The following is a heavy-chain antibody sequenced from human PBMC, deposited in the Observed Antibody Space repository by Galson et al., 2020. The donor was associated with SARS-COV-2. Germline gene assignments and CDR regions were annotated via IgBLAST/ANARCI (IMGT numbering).Heavy chain of an antibody. V-gene: IGHV3-48*03. Sequence: GGSLRLSCAAYGFTFSSYEMNWVRQAPGKGLEWVSYISSSGSTIYYADSVKGRFTISRDNAKNSLYLQMNSLRAEDTAVYYCARDCVVRVPQCSMGMDVWGQGTTVTVSS. CDR3: ARDCVVRVPQCSMGMDV. D-gene: IGHD2-2*01. J-gene: IGHJ6*02. CDR2: ISSSGSTI. CDR1: GFTFSSYE.